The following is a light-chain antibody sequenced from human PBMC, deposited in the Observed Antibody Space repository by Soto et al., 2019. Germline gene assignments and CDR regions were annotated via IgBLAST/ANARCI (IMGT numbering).Light chain of an antibody. CDR1: QSVSRY. CDR2: DAS. CDR3: QQRSNWPT. J-gene: IGKJ5*01. Sequence: EIVLTQSPATLSLSPGERATLSCRASQSVSRYLAWYQQKPGQAPRLLIYDASNRATGIPARFSGSGSGTDFTLTISNLEPEDFAVYYCQQRSNWPTFGQGTRLEIK. V-gene: IGKV3-11*01.